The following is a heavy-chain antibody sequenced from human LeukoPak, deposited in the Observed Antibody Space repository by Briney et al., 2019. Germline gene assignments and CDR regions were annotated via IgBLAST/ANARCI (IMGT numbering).Heavy chain of an antibody. D-gene: IGHD5-18*01. CDR2: INHSGST. CDR1: GGSFIGYY. J-gene: IGHJ4*02. Sequence: SETLSLTCAVYGGSFIGYYWSWIRQPPGKGLEWIGEINHSGSTNYNPSLKSRVTISVDTSKNQFSLKLSSVTAADTAVYYCARGSGYSYHYYFDYWGQGTLVTVSS. CDR3: ARGSGYSYHYYFDY. V-gene: IGHV4-34*01.